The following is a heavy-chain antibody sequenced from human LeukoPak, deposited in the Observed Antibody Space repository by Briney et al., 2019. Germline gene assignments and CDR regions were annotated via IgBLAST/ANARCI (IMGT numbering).Heavy chain of an antibody. CDR2: IYNSGST. J-gene: IGHJ5*02. CDR3: AREMVGERGWFDP. Sequence: SETLSLTCTVSGCTISSYYWSWIRQPPGKGLEWMGYIYNSGSTNYNPSLNSRITISVDTSKNQFSLKLSSVTAADTAVYYCAREMVGERGWFDPWGQGTLVTVSS. CDR1: GCTISSYY. D-gene: IGHD2-15*01. V-gene: IGHV4-59*01.